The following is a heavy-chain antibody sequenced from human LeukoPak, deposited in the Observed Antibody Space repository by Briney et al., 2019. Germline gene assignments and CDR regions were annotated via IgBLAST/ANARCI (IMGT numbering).Heavy chain of an antibody. CDR3: ARAPLVGIFDY. J-gene: IGHJ4*02. CDR2: IYYSGST. V-gene: IGHV4-59*01. Sequence: SETLSLTCTVSGGSISSYYRSWIRQPPGKGLEWIGYIYYSGSTNYNPSLKSRVTISVDTSKNQFSLKLSSVTAADTAVYYCARAPLVGIFDYWGQGTLVTVSS. D-gene: IGHD1-26*01. CDR1: GGSISSYY.